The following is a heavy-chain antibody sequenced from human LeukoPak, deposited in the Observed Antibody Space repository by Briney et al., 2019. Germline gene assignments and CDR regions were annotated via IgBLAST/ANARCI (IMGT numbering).Heavy chain of an antibody. D-gene: IGHD3-22*01. CDR3: ARPYDTRGYFPDY. V-gene: IGHV3-11*06. J-gene: IGHJ4*02. Sequence: GRSTISRDNAKNSLYLQMNSLGAEDTAVYYCARPYDTRGYFPDYWGQGTLVTVSS.